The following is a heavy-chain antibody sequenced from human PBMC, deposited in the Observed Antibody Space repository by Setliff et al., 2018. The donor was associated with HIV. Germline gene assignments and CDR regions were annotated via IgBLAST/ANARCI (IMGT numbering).Heavy chain of an antibody. D-gene: IGHD3-22*01. CDR3: ARAPITMIVVVNYGMDV. V-gene: IGHV4-38-2*01. CDR1: GYSISSGYY. Sequence: SETLSLTCAVSGYSISSGYYWGWIRQPPGKGLEWIGNIYHSGSTYYNPSLKSRVTISVDTSKNQFSLKLSSVTAADTAVYYCARAPITMIVVVNYGMDVWGQGTTVTVSS. J-gene: IGHJ6*02. CDR2: IYHSGST.